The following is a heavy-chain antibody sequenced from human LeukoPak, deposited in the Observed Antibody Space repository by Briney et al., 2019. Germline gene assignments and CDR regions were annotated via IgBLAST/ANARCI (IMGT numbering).Heavy chain of an antibody. CDR1: GFTVSSNY. J-gene: IGHJ4*02. Sequence: GGSMRLSCAASGFTVSSNYMSWVRQAPGKGLEWVSVIYSGGSTYYADSVKGRFTISRDNSKNTLYLQMNSLRAEDTAVYYCARDLRYYDSSGYSHFDYWGQGTLVTVSS. V-gene: IGHV3-66*01. CDR2: IYSGGST. D-gene: IGHD3-22*01. CDR3: ARDLRYYDSSGYSHFDY.